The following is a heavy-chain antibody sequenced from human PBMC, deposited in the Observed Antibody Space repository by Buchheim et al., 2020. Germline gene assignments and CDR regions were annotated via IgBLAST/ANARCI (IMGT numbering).Heavy chain of an antibody. D-gene: IGHD3-3*02. CDR1: GYSFSSYW. CDR2: ISPTDSYT. J-gene: IGHJ4*02. Sequence: EVQLVQSGAEVKKPGESLRISCKGSGYSFSSYWISWVRQIPGRGLEWVGRISPTDSYTNYSPAFQGHVTISADTSIGTAYLEWSSLKASDNAIYFCARQPHHSIFGVAIDFWGQGTL. V-gene: IGHV5-10-1*01. CDR3: ARQPHHSIFGVAIDF.